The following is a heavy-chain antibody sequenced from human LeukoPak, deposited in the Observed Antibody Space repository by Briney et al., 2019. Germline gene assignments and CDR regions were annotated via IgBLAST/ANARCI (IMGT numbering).Heavy chain of an antibody. J-gene: IGHJ4*02. CDR1: GGSISSSSYY. V-gene: IGHV4-39*01. Sequence: SETLSLTCTVSGGSISSSSYYWGWIRQPPGKGLEWIGSIYYSGSTYYNPSLKSRVTISVDTSKNQFSLKLSSVTAADTAVYYCASLPYYDYVWGSYRYFDYRGQGTLVTVSS. CDR3: ASLPYYDYVWGSYRYFDY. CDR2: IYYSGST. D-gene: IGHD3-16*02.